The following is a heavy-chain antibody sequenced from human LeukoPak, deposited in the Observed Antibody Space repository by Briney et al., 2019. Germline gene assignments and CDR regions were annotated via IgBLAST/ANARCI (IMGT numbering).Heavy chain of an antibody. D-gene: IGHD5-24*01. J-gene: IGHJ4*02. CDR3: AKDNLKMATMGFNYFDY. CDR1: GFTFSSYA. CDR2: ISYDGSNK. V-gene: IGHV3-30-3*01. Sequence: PGRSLRLSCAASGFTFSSYAMHWVRQAPGKGLEWVAVISYDGSNKYYADSVKGRFTISRDNSKNTLYLQMNSLRAEDTAVYYCAKDNLKMATMGFNYFDYWGQGTLVTVSS.